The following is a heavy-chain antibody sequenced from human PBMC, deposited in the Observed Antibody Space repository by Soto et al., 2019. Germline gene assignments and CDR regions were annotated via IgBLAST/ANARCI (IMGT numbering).Heavy chain of an antibody. CDR3: ARGGWYHGFDI. Sequence: EVQVVESGGGLVQPGGSLRLSCAASGFTFSRYWMHWVRQVPGSGLVWVSRIDNYGSSSIYADSVEGRFTISRDNAKNTLYLQMNSLRAEDTAVYYCARGGWYHGFDIWCQGTLVTVSS. J-gene: IGHJ3*02. V-gene: IGHV3-74*01. CDR2: IDNYGSSS. CDR1: GFTFSRYW. D-gene: IGHD6-19*01.